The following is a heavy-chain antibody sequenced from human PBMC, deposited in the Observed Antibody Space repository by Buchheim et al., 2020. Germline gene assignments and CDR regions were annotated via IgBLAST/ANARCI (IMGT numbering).Heavy chain of an antibody. V-gene: IGHV5-51*01. CDR2: IYPDDSDA. CDR1: GYRFTSQW. D-gene: IGHD1-1*01. J-gene: IGHJ4*02. Sequence: EVQLVQSGAEVKKPGESLKMSCEGSGYRFTSQWIGWVRQMPGKGLEWMGIIYPDDSDARYSPSFQGQVTISVEKSISTAYLQWSSLKASDTAMYYCARRGRTGTTPNYFDLWGQGTL. CDR3: ARRGRTGTTPNYFDL.